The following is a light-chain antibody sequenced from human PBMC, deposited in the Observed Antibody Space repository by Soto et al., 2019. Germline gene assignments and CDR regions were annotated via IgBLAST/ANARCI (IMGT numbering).Light chain of an antibody. Sequence: DIPMTQSPSSVSASVGDRVTITCRASQDISTWLAWYQQKPGKAPKFVIFAASTLQSGVPSRFSGSGSGTDFTITISSLQPEDFTTYYCQQSNSFPITFGQGTRLEIK. CDR3: QQSNSFPIT. CDR2: AAS. J-gene: IGKJ5*01. V-gene: IGKV1-12*01. CDR1: QDISTW.